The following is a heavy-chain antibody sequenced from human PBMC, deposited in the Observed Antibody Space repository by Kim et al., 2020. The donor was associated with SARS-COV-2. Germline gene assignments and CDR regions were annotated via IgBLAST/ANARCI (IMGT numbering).Heavy chain of an antibody. CDR1: GFTFSSYW. J-gene: IGHJ6*02. CDR3: ARDLEYCGGDCYSNNWGTSYYYYGMDV. Sequence: GGSLRLSCAASGFTFSSYWMHWVRQAPGKGLEWVSRINSDGSSTSYADSVKGRFTISRDNAKNTLYLQMNSLRAEDTAVYYCARDLEYCGGDCYSNNWGTSYYYYGMDVWGQGTTVTVSS. D-gene: IGHD2-21*01. CDR2: INSDGSST. V-gene: IGHV3-74*01.